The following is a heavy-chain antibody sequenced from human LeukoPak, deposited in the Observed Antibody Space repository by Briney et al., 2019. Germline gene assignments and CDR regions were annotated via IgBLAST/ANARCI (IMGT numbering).Heavy chain of an antibody. Sequence: GGSLRLSCVASGFPFSTYWMHWVRQAPGKGLIWVSHINSDGSNTRYVDSVKGRFTISRDNAKNTLYLQMNSLRSDDTAVYYCARDPHSYGAGGDYWGQGTLVTVSS. CDR3: ARDPHSYGAGGDY. CDR2: INSDGSNT. CDR1: GFPFSTYW. J-gene: IGHJ4*02. D-gene: IGHD5-18*01. V-gene: IGHV3-74*01.